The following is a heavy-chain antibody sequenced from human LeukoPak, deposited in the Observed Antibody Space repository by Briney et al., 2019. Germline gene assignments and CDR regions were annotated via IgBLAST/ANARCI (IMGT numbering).Heavy chain of an antibody. CDR1: GFTFSSYG. Sequence: GGSLRLSCAASGFTFSSYGMHWVRQAPGKGLEWVAFIWYDGSNKYYADSVKDRFTISRDNSKNTLYLQMNSLRAEDTAVYYCAKVAYDWYYYYYMDVWGKGTTVTVSS. V-gene: IGHV3-30*02. CDR2: IWYDGSNK. D-gene: IGHD5-12*01. J-gene: IGHJ6*03. CDR3: AKVAYDWYYYYYMDV.